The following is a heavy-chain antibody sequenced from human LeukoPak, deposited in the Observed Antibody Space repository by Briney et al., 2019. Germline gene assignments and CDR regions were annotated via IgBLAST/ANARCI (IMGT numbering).Heavy chain of an antibody. CDR3: ARVGSRGFGY. CDR2: INHSAST. V-gene: IGHV4-34*01. J-gene: IGHJ4*02. Sequence: LEWIGEINHSASTNYNPSLKSRLTISVDTSKNQFSLKLSSVTAADTAVYYCARVGSRGFGYWGQGTLVTVSS. D-gene: IGHD3-10*01.